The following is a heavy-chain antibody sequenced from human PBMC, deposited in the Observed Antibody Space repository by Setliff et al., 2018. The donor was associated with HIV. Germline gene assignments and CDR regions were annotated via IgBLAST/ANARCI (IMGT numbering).Heavy chain of an antibody. D-gene: IGHD6-13*01. CDR3: AREDSSSWYSSLSF. Sequence: PSETLSLTCAVYGGSFSGYFWTWIRQPPGKGLEWIGEINHSGTTNYSPSLKSRVAISVEMSKNQFSLKLSSVTAADTAIYYCAREDSSSWYSSLSFWGQGTLVTVSS. CDR1: GGSFSGYF. V-gene: IGHV4-34*01. CDR2: INHSGTT. J-gene: IGHJ1*01.